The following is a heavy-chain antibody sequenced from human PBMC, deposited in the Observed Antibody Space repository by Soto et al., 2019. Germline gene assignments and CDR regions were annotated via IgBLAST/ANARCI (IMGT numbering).Heavy chain of an antibody. V-gene: IGHV3-23*01. CDR3: AKDNRGSGSYGWFDP. CDR1: GFTFSSYA. CDR2: ISESGSSA. J-gene: IGHJ5*02. Sequence: EVQVLASGGGLVQPGGSLRLSCAASGFTFSSYAMGWVRQAPGKGLEWVSSISESGSSAYYADSVKGRFTISRDNSKDTLFLQMNSLRAEYTAVYYCAKDNRGSGSYGWFDPWGQGTLVTVSS. D-gene: IGHD3-10*01.